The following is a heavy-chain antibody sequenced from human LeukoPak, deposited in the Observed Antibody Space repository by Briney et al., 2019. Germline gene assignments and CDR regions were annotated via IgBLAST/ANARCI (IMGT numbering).Heavy chain of an antibody. CDR1: GFTFSRYW. CDR3: ARVVAAGLDY. D-gene: IGHD6-13*01. Sequence: GGSLRLSCAASGFTFSRYWIHWVRQAPGKGLEWVSRINPDGSTTTYADSVKGRFTISRDNAKNTVYLQMNSLRAEDTAVYYCARVVAAGLDYWGQGTLVTVSS. V-gene: IGHV3-74*01. CDR2: INPDGSTT. J-gene: IGHJ4*02.